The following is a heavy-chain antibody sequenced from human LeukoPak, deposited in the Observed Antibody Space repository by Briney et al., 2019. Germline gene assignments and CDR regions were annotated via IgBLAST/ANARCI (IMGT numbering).Heavy chain of an antibody. CDR1: GGSISSGDYY. V-gene: IGHV4-30-4*08. CDR3: ARPGSNYDFWSGYSDWYFDL. Sequence: SETLSLTCTVSGGSISSGDYYWSWIRQPPGKGLEWIGYIYYSGSTYYNPSLKSRVTISVDTSKNQFSLKLSSVTAADTAVYYCARPGSNYDFWSGYSDWYFDLWGRGTLVTVSS. D-gene: IGHD3-3*01. J-gene: IGHJ2*01. CDR2: IYYSGST.